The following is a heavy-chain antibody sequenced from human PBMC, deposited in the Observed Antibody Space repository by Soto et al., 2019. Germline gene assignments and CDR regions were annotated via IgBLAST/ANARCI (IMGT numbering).Heavy chain of an antibody. Sequence: PGGSLRLSCAASGFTFSSYGMHWVRQAPGKGLEWVAVIWYDGSNKYYADSVKGRFTISRDNSKNTLYLQMNSLRAEDTAVYYCARDEWLDTAMVLDYWGQGTLVTVSS. CDR3: ARDEWLDTAMVLDY. CDR2: IWYDGSNK. CDR1: GFTFSSYG. V-gene: IGHV3-33*01. D-gene: IGHD5-18*01. J-gene: IGHJ4*02.